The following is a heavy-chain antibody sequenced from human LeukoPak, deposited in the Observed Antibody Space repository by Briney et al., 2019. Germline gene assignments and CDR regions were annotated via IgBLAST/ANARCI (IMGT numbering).Heavy chain of an antibody. CDR1: GFTFSDYY. V-gene: IGHV3-11*01. Sequence: GGSLRLSCAASGFTFSDYYMIWIRQAPGKGREWVSYISSSGSTIYYADSVKGRFTISRDNAKNSLYLQMNSLRAEDTAVYYCARNTHYSSGWSSYWGQGTLVTVSS. D-gene: IGHD6-19*01. CDR3: ARNTHYSSGWSSY. J-gene: IGHJ4*02. CDR2: ISSSGSTI.